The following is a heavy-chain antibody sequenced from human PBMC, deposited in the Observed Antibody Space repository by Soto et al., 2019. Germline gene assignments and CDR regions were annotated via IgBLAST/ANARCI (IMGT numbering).Heavy chain of an antibody. V-gene: IGHV1-8*01. J-gene: IGHJ4*02. CDR1: GYAFTNYD. Sequence: ASVKVSCKPSGYAFTNYDINWVRQATGQGLEWMGWMNFNSGNTGYAQKFQGRVTMTEDTSTDTAYMELSSLRSEDTAVYYCATDLSSGDSFDYWGQGTLVTVSS. CDR3: ATDLSSGDSFDY. D-gene: IGHD3-10*02. CDR2: MNFNSGNT.